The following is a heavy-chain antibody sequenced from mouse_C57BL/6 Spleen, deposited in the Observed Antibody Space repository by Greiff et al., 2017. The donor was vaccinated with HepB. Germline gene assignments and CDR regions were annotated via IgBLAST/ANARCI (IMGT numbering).Heavy chain of an antibody. CDR3: ARGGSNYPLGFDV. D-gene: IGHD2-5*01. CDR1: GYTFTSYW. CDR2: IHPNSGST. Sequence: VQLQQPGAELVKPGASVKLSCKASGYTFTSYWMHWVKQRPGQGLEWIGMIHPNSGSTNYNEKFKSKATLTVDKSSSTAYMQLSSLTSEDSAVYYCARGGSNYPLGFDVWGTGTTVTVSS. J-gene: IGHJ1*03. V-gene: IGHV1-64*01.